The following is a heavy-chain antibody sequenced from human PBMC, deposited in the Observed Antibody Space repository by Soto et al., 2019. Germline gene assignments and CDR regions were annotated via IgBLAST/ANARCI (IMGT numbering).Heavy chain of an antibody. CDR2: IIPIFGTA. CDR1: GGTFSSYA. J-gene: IGHJ3*02. CDR3: ARATRTITMILLGAFDI. Sequence: QVQLVQSGAEVKKPGSSVKVSCKASGGTFSSYAISWVRQAPGHGLEWMGGIIPIFGTANYAQKFQGRVTIAEDESKSTAYMDLSSLRSEYTAVYYCARATRTITMILLGAFDIWGQGTMVTVSS. D-gene: IGHD3-22*01. V-gene: IGHV1-69*01.